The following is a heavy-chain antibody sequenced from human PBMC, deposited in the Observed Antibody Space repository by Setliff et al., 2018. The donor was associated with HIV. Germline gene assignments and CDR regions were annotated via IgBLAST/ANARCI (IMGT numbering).Heavy chain of an antibody. CDR2: IYNTGDA. CDR3: ASGGEWLRLGTYWYFDL. J-gene: IGHJ2*01. CDR1: GGSINSGEYY. V-gene: IGHV4-31*03. Sequence: SETLSLTCTVSGGSINSGEYYWSWSRQRPGKGQEWIGYIYNTGDAYYNPPLKGRVTISIDTSKNQFSLKLSSVTAADTAVYYCASGGEWLRLGTYWYFDLWGRGTLVTVSS. D-gene: IGHD5-12*01.